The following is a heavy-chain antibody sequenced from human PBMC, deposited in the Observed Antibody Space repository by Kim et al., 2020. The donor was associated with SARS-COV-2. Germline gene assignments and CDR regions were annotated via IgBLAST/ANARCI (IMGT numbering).Heavy chain of an antibody. D-gene: IGHD5-18*01. V-gene: IGHV3-30*18. J-gene: IGHJ4*02. CDR3: AKDGYGYGYLSPFDY. CDR1: EFTFSSYG. Sequence: GGSLRLSCAASEFTFSSYGMHWVRQAPGKGLEWVAVISYDGSNKYYADSVKGRFTISRDNSKNTLYLQMNSLRAEDTAVYYCAKDGYGYGYLSPFDYWGQGTLVTVSS. CDR2: ISYDGSNK.